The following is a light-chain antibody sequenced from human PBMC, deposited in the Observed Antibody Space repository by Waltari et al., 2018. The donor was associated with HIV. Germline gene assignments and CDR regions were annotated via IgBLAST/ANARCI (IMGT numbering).Light chain of an antibody. CDR3: LLYYGGAQRYV. Sequence: QTVVTQEPSLTVSPGGTVTLTCASSTGAVTSGNSPNWFQQKPGQAPRGLCDSTRNKNAWTPARFAGSLLGGKAALTRSGVQHEDEAEYYCLLYYGGAQRYVFGTGTKVTVL. J-gene: IGLJ1*01. CDR1: TGAVTSGNS. V-gene: IGLV7-43*01. CDR2: STR.